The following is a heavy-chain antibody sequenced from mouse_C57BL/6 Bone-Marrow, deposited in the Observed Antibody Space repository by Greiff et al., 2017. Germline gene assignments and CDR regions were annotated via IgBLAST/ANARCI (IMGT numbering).Heavy chain of an antibody. D-gene: IGHD2-12*01. CDR3: ARVYYSPWDFDV. Sequence: QVQLQQPGTELVKPGASVKLSCKASGYTFTSYWMHWVKQRPGQGLEWIGNINPSNGGTNYNEKFKSKDTLTVDKSSRTAYMQLSSRTSEYSAVYYCARVYYSPWDFDVWGTGTTVTVSS. CDR2: INPSNGGT. V-gene: IGHV1-53*01. J-gene: IGHJ1*03. CDR1: GYTFTSYW.